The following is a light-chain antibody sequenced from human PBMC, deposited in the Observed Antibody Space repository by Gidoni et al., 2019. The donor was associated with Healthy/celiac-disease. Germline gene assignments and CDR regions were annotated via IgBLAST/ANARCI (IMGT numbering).Light chain of an antibody. J-gene: IGKJ1*01. Sequence: DIQMTQSPSTLSASVGDRVTITCLASQSISSWLAWYQQKPGKAPKLLIYKASSLESGVPSLFSGSGSGTEFTLTISSLQPDDFSTYYCQQYNSYSRWTFGQGTKVEIK. CDR2: KAS. V-gene: IGKV1-5*03. CDR3: QQYNSYSRWT. CDR1: QSISSW.